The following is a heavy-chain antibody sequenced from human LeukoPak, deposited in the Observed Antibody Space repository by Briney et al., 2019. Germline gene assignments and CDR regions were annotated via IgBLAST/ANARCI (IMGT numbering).Heavy chain of an antibody. D-gene: IGHD5-18*01. Sequence: GGTLRLSCSASGFTFSTYWMSWVRQAPGKGLEWVANIKEDGSHKNYAASVKGRFTISRDNAKNSLYLQINSLRADDTAVYYCARRYTCGYWGQGTLVSVSS. J-gene: IGHJ4*02. V-gene: IGHV3-7*04. CDR2: IKEDGSHK. CDR3: ARRYTCGY. CDR1: GFTFSTYW.